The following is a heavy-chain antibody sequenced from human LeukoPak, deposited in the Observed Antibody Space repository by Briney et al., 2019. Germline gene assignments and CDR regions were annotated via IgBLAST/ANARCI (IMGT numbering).Heavy chain of an antibody. CDR2: IHHSGSI. V-gene: IGHV4-30-2*06. CDR1: GAPISSGGYS. Sequence: SQTLSLTCAVSGAPISSGGYSWNWVRQSPGKGLEWIGCIHHSGSIHYTPSLKSRVTISVDRSNNQFSLKLSSVTAADTAVYYCARGTDAWKVGYWGQGTLVTVSS. J-gene: IGHJ4*02. CDR3: ARGTDAWKVGY. D-gene: IGHD1-1*01.